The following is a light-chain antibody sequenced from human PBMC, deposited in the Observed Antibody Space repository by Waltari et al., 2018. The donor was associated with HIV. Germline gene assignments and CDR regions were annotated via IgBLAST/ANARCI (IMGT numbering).Light chain of an antibody. CDR1: SSDVGSYNV. J-gene: IGLJ1*01. CDR3: CSYAGSSTHV. CDR2: EVN. Sequence: QSALTQPASVSGSPGQSITISCTGTSSDVGSYNVVSWYQQHPGKAPKLMIYEVNKRPAGVSNRFSGSKSGNTASLTISGLQAEEEADYHCCSYAGSSTHVFGTGTKVTVL. V-gene: IGLV2-23*02.